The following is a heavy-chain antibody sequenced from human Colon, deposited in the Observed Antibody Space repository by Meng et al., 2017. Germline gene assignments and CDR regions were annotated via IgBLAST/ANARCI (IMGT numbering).Heavy chain of an antibody. Sequence: SETLSLTCTASGGSISSYYWSWIRQPPGKGLEWIGYIYYSGSTNYNPSLKSRVTISVDTSKTQFTLKLSSVTAADAAVYYCARGRRGLPAYYYYYGMDVWGQGTTVTVSS. V-gene: IGHV4-59*01. CDR1: GGSISSYY. D-gene: IGHD4-11*01. J-gene: IGHJ6*02. CDR2: IYYSGST. CDR3: ARGRRGLPAYYYYYGMDV.